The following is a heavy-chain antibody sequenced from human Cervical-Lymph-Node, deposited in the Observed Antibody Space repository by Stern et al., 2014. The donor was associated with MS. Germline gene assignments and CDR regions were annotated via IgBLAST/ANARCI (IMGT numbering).Heavy chain of an antibody. CDR2: MYNSGAT. D-gene: IGHD1-26*01. V-gene: IGHV4-61*02. CDR3: ARDDALGPTRYHYGMDV. J-gene: IGHJ6*02. Sequence: QVQLVQSGPGLVKPSQTLSLTCTVSGASISSGTYYWSWIRQPAGKGLEWIGRMYNSGATNYNPSLKSRVTISLDTPKNQFSLSLSFGTAADTAVYYCARDDALGPTRYHYGMDVWGQGTTVTVSS. CDR1: GASISSGTYY.